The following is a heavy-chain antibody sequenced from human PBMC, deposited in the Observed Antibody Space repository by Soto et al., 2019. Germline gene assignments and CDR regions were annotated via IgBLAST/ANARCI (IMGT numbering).Heavy chain of an antibody. V-gene: IGHV1-18*01. CDR1: GYTFTKFG. J-gene: IGHJ6*02. CDR2: VSGYNGET. CDR3: ASEGLGIYYYNGMDV. Sequence: QVQLVQSGAEVKKPGASVKVSCKASGYTFTKFGISWVRQAPGQGLEWMGWVSGYNGETSYAQSLQGRVTMTTDTSTTTAYMERRSLRSDDTAVFYCASEGLGIYYYNGMDVWGQGTRVTVSS. D-gene: IGHD6-19*01.